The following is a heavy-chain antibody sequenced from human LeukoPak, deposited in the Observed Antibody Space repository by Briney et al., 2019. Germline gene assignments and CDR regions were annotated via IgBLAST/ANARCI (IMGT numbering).Heavy chain of an antibody. Sequence: GGSLRLSSAASGFTFSSYWMHWVRQAPGKGLVWISRINSDGSGTSYADSVKGRFTISRDNAKNTLYPQMNSLRAEDTAVYYCARADDGANSWVNYWGQGTLVTVSS. CDR1: GFTFSSYW. V-gene: IGHV3-74*01. J-gene: IGHJ4*02. D-gene: IGHD4-23*01. CDR2: INSDGSGT. CDR3: ARADDGANSWVNY.